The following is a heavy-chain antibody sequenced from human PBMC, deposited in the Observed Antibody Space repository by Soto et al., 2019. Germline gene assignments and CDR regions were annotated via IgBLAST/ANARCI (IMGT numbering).Heavy chain of an antibody. D-gene: IGHD2-2*03. CDR1: GGSISSYY. V-gene: IGHV4-59*08. CDR2: IYYSGST. CDR3: ARHVSGYCSSTSCPAYYYYMDV. J-gene: IGHJ6*03. Sequence: PSETLSLTCTVSGGSISSYYWSWIRQPPGKGLEWIGYIYYSGSTNYNPSLKSRVTISVDTSKNQFSLKLSSVTAADTAVYYCARHVSGYCSSTSCPAYYYYMDVWGKGTTVTVSS.